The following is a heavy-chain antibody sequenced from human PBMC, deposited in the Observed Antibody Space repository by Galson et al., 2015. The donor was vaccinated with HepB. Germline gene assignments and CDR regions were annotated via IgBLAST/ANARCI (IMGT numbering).Heavy chain of an antibody. D-gene: IGHD2-2*01. J-gene: IGHJ5*02. CDR2: MNPNSGNT. V-gene: IGHV1-8*01. CDR1: GYTFTSYD. Sequence: SVKVSCKASGYTFTSYDINWVRQATGQGLEWMGWMNPNSGNTGYAQKFQGRVTMTRNTSISTAYMELSSLRSEDTAVYYCAKEVPAAPNWFDPWGQGTLVTVSS. CDR3: AKEVPAAPNWFDP.